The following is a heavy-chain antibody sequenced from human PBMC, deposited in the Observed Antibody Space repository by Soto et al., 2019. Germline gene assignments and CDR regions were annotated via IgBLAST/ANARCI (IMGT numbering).Heavy chain of an antibody. CDR2: VNWNAGNS. D-gene: IGHD5-12*01. Sequence: EVQLVESGGSVVRPGGSLRLSCTASGFTFDDYGMAWVRQVPGKGLEWVSGVNWNAGNSGYADSVKGRFTVSRDNVKNTLFLQMNRLRAGDTAFYYCARALSGHDHYVDSWGQGTLVSVST. CDR1: GFTFDDYG. CDR3: ARALSGHDHYVDS. J-gene: IGHJ4*02. V-gene: IGHV3-20*04.